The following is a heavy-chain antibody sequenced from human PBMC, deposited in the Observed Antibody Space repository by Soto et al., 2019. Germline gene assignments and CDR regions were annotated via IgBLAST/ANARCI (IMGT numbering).Heavy chain of an antibody. CDR1: GFTFSNAW. CDR3: TTRSVTTQNIVVVTNDY. V-gene: IGHV3-15*07. CDR2: IKSKTDGGTT. D-gene: IGHD2-21*02. Sequence: PGGSLRLSWAASGFTFSNAWMNCVRQAPGKGLEWVGRIKSKTDGGTTDYAAPVKGRFTISRDDSKNTLYLQMNSLKTEDTAVYYCTTRSVTTQNIVVVTNDYWGQGTLVTVSS. J-gene: IGHJ4*02.